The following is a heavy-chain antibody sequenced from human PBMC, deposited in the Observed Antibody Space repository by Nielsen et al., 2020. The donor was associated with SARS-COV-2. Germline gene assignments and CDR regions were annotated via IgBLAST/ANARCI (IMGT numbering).Heavy chain of an antibody. CDR3: ARVDTAMAYDAFDI. J-gene: IGHJ3*02. CDR2: IYYSGST. D-gene: IGHD5-18*01. Sequence: SETLSLTCTVSGGSISSGGYYWSWIRQHPGKGLEWIGYIYYSGSTNYNPSLKSRVTISVDTSKNQFSLKLSSVTAADTAVYYCARVDTAMAYDAFDIWGQGTMVTVSS. CDR1: GGSISSGGYY. V-gene: IGHV4-61*08.